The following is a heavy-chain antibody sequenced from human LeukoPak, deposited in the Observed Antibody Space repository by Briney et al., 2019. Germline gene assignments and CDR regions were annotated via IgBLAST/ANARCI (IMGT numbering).Heavy chain of an antibody. D-gene: IGHD6-13*01. CDR2: ISAYNGRT. V-gene: IGHV1-18*03. J-gene: IGHJ4*02. CDR3: ARCESGSSWPWELGNN. CDR1: GYTFTSYA. Sequence: ASVKVSCKASGYTFTSYAITWVRQAPGQGLEWMGWISAYNGRTNYAQNLQDRVTLTIDTSTSTAYMELRSLKSDDMAVYFCARCESGSSWPWELGNNWGQGTPVTVSS.